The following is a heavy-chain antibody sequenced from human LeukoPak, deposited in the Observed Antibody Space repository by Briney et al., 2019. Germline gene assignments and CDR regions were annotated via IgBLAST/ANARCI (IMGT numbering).Heavy chain of an antibody. CDR2: IIPIFGTS. Sequence: PVKVSCKATGGTFNSYGVSWVRQAPGQGLEWIGGIIPIFGTSTYAQKFQGRVTITADESTSTAYMELSSLRSEDTAVYYCARSNYYGSGTPDYYYGMDVWGIGTTVTVSS. CDR3: ARSNYYGSGTPDYYYGMDV. CDR1: GGTFNSYG. J-gene: IGHJ6*04. D-gene: IGHD3-10*01. V-gene: IGHV1-69*13.